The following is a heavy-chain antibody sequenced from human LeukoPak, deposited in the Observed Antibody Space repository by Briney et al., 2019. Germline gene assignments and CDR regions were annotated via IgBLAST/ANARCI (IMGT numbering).Heavy chain of an antibody. Sequence: GGSLRLSCAASGFTFSNYWMTWVRQAPGKGLEWVANIKKDGSEKYYVDSVKGRFTISRDNAKSSLYLQMNSLGDEDTALYYCARDQQNYYDSSGYNWFDPWGQGTLVTVSS. J-gene: IGHJ5*02. CDR1: GFTFSNYW. D-gene: IGHD3-22*01. V-gene: IGHV3-7*01. CDR3: ARDQQNYYDSSGYNWFDP. CDR2: IKKDGSEK.